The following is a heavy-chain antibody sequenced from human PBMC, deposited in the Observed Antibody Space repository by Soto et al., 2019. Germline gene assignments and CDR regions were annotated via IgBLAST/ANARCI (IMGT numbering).Heavy chain of an antibody. D-gene: IGHD6-6*01. V-gene: IGHV3-33*01. CDR3: ATFTMAYSSSSVGGNYYYYGMDV. CDR1: GFTFSSYG. Sequence: GGSLRLSCAASGFTFSSYGMHWVRQAPGKGLEWVAVIWYDGSNKYYADSVKGRFTISRDNSKNTLYLQMNSLRAEDTAVYYCATFTMAYSSSSVGGNYYYYGMDVWGQGTTVTVSS. CDR2: IWYDGSNK. J-gene: IGHJ6*02.